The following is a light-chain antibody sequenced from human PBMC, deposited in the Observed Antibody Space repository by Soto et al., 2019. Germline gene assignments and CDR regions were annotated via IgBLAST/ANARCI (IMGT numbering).Light chain of an antibody. V-gene: IGKV3-20*01. J-gene: IGKJ4*01. CDR3: QQYGSSPPLT. CDR1: QSVSSSY. CDR2: VAS. Sequence: EIVLTQSPGTLSLSPGERATLSCRASQSVSSSYLAWYQQKPGQAPRLLIYVASSRATGIPDRFSVSGSGTDFTLTISRLEPEDFAVYYCQQYGSSPPLTFGGGTQVEIK.